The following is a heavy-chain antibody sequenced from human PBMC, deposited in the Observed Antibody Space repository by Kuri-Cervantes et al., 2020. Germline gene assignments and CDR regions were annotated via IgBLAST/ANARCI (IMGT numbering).Heavy chain of an antibody. J-gene: IGHJ1*01. CDR1: GGSISSSSYY. Sequence: SETLSLTCTVSGGSISSSSYYWGWIRQPPGKGLEWIGSIYYSGSTYYNPSLKSRVTISVDTSKNQFSLKLSSVTAADTAVYYCASAMIDIDLEYFQHWGQGTLVTVSS. CDR3: ASAMIDIDLEYFQH. CDR2: IYYSGST. V-gene: IGHV4-39*07. D-gene: IGHD3-22*01.